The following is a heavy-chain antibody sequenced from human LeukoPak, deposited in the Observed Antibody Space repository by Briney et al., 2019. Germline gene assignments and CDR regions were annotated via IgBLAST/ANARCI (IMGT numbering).Heavy chain of an antibody. Sequence: PSETLSLTCTVSGVSISGNCWSWIRQSPGKGPEWIGHIYYNGSTKYNPTLKSRVTISVDTSKNQFSLKLSSVTAADTAVYYCARVPGGGVLFDYWGQGTLVTVSS. V-gene: IGHV4-59*01. CDR1: GVSISGNC. D-gene: IGHD3-16*01. CDR2: IYYNGST. J-gene: IGHJ4*02. CDR3: ARVPGGGVLFDY.